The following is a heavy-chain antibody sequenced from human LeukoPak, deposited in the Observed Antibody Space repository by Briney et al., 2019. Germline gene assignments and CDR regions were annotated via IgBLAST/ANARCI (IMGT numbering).Heavy chain of an antibody. Sequence: SETLSLTCSVSGGSIDSHYWSWIRQPAGKALEWIGRVYTSGYTNYNPSLKSRVTMSVDTSKKQFSLKLTSVTAADTAVYYCATDYYDSSGYYPGTYWGQGTLVTVSS. V-gene: IGHV4-4*07. CDR2: VYTSGYT. CDR3: ATDYYDSSGYYPGTY. CDR1: GGSIDSHY. D-gene: IGHD3-22*01. J-gene: IGHJ4*02.